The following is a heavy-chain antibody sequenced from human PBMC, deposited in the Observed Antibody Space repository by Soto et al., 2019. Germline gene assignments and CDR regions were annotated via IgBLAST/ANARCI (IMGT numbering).Heavy chain of an antibody. CDR1: GFTFSSYS. J-gene: IGHJ6*02. D-gene: IGHD1-26*01. CDR2: ISSSSSYI. CDR3: AREEAKGATRSSRYGMDV. Sequence: PGGSLRLSCAASGFTFSSYSMNWVRQAPGKGLEWVSSISSSSSYIYYADSVKGRFTISRDNAKNSLYLQMNSLRAEDTAVYYCAREEAKGATRSSRYGMDVWGQGTTVTV. V-gene: IGHV3-21*01.